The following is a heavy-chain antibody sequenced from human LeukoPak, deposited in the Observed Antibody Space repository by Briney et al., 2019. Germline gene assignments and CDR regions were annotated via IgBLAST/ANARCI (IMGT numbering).Heavy chain of an antibody. CDR1: GYTFTGHY. D-gene: IGHD5-12*01. CDR3: ARGHHIGSPGHWFDP. Sequence: ASVKVSCKASGYTFTGHYMHWVRQAPGQGLEWMGWINPDSGGTNFAQKFQGRVTMTRDTSISTAYMELNRLRSDDTAVYYCARGHHIGSPGHWFDPWGQGTLVIVSS. J-gene: IGHJ5*02. V-gene: IGHV1-2*02. CDR2: INPDSGGT.